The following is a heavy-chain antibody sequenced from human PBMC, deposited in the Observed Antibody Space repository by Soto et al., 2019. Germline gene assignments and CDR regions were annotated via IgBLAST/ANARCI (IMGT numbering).Heavy chain of an antibody. Sequence: QVQLVESGGGVVQPGRSLRLSCAASGFTFSSYGIHWVRQAPGKGLEWVADIWYDGSNKYYADSVKGRFTISRDNSKNTLYLQMDSLRVEDTAVYYCARDDYGMDVWGQGTTVTVSS. CDR2: IWYDGSNK. J-gene: IGHJ6*02. CDR3: ARDDYGMDV. CDR1: GFTFSSYG. V-gene: IGHV3-33*01.